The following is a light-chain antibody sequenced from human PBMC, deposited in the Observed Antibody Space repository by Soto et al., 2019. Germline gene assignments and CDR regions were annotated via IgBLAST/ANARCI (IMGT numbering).Light chain of an antibody. Sequence: QSVLTQPPTESAAPGQKVTIYCSGSTSSIGTYAVSWYQHRPGTAPKLLIYHNSQLPSGMSGRFSGFKSGTSATLAITGLQTGDEADYYCGTWDSSLNGGVFGEESK. J-gene: IGLJ3*02. CDR2: HNS. CDR3: GTWDSSLNGGV. V-gene: IGLV1-51*01. CDR1: TSSIGTYA.